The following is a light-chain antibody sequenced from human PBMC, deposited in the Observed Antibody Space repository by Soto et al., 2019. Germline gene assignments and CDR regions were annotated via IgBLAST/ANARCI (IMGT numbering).Light chain of an antibody. CDR2: EVS. CDR3: GSYTSTSTCV. CDR1: GSDIGDYDY. Sequence: QSVLAQPASVAGSIGQAITISCTGTGSDIGDYDYVSWFQQHPGKAPKLIISEVSNRPSGVSNRFSGSKSDNTASLTISGLQAEDEADYYCGSYTSTSTCVFGTGTKVTVL. V-gene: IGLV2-14*01. J-gene: IGLJ1*01.